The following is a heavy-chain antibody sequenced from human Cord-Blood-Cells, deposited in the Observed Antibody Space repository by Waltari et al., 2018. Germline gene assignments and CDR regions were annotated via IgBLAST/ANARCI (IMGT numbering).Heavy chain of an antibody. CDR1: GFTFSSYA. CDR2: ISGSVGSR. Sequence: EVQLLESGGGLVQPGGSLRLSRAASGFTFSSYAMSWVRQAPGKGLEGVSAISGSVGSRCDADAGKGRFTISRDNSKTTLCLQMDSRRAEDTAVYYCAKRETVDYPLYYYYGMDVWGQETTVSVSS. D-gene: IGHD4-17*01. V-gene: IGHV3-23*01. J-gene: IGHJ6*02. CDR3: AKRETVDYPLYYYYGMDV.